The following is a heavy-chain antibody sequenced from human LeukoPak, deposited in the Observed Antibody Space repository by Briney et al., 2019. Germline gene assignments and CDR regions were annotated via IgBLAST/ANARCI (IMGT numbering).Heavy chain of an antibody. Sequence: GGSLRLSCAASGFTFSSYAMHRVRQAPGKGLEWVAVISYDGSNKYYADSVKGRFTISRDNSKNTLYLQMNSLRAEDTAVYYCALRGFGELLTPTYYYYGMDVWGQGTTVTVSS. CDR3: ALRGFGELLTPTYYYYGMDV. J-gene: IGHJ6*02. CDR1: GFTFSSYA. CDR2: ISYDGSNK. D-gene: IGHD3-10*01. V-gene: IGHV3-30*04.